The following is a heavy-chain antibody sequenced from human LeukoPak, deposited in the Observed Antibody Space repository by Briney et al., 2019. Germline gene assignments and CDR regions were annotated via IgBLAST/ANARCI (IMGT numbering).Heavy chain of an antibody. Sequence: ASVKVSCKASGYTFTGYYMHWVRQAPGQGLEWMGWMNPNSGNTGYAQKFQGRVTMTRNTSISTAYMELSSLRSEDTAVYYCARSITMVRGVKKGLDYWGQGTLVTVSS. D-gene: IGHD3-10*01. CDR3: ARSITMVRGVKKGLDY. V-gene: IGHV1-8*02. CDR1: GYTFTGYY. CDR2: MNPNSGNT. J-gene: IGHJ4*02.